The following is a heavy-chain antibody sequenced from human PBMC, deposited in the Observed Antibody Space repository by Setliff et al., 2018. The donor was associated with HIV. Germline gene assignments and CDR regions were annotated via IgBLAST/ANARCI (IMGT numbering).Heavy chain of an antibody. CDR3: ARQVSIPGVAITPVDY. CDR2: VFYTGFA. CDR1: GDSIRGYY. V-gene: IGHV4-59*08. Sequence: ETLSLTCTVSGDSIRGYYWSWIRQPPGKGLEWMGYVFYTGFAAYNPSLKSRLTISVDTSKSQFSLRLTSATAADTAIYYCARQVSIPGVAITPVDYWGQGALVTVSS. D-gene: IGHD5-12*01. J-gene: IGHJ4*02.